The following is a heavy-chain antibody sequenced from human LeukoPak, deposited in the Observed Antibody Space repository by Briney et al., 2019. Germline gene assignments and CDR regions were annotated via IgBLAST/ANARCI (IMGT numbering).Heavy chain of an antibody. CDR3: ARRTYFDR. CDR1: GGSISNYY. J-gene: IGHJ2*01. CDR2: IYYSGST. Sequence: SDTLALICTVSGGSISNYYWSWVRQPPGKGLEWIGYIYYSGSTTYNPSLKSRVTISVDTSKNQFSLKLNAVTAADTAVYYCARRTYFDRWGRGTLVTVSS. V-gene: IGHV4-59*08.